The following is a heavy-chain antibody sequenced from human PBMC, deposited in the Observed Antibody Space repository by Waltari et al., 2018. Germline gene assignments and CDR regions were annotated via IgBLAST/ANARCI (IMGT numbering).Heavy chain of an antibody. D-gene: IGHD3-9*01. Sequence: QVHLLQSGAEVKKPGSSVKVSCKASGGTFSSYSIRWVRPSPGQGLEWMGGIIPIFGTANYAQKFQGRVTITADESTSTAYRELSSLRSEDTAVYYCARGERRFDWSQGAFDIWGQGTMVTVSS. CDR1: GGTFSSYS. CDR3: ARGERRFDWSQGAFDI. J-gene: IGHJ3*02. V-gene: IGHV1-69*13. CDR2: IIPIFGTA.